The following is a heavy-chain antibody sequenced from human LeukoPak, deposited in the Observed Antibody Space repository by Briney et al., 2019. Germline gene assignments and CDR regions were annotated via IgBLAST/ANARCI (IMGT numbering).Heavy chain of an antibody. Sequence: ASVKVSCKASGGTFSSYAISWVRQAPGQGLEWMGWINPNSGGTNYAQKFQGRVTMTRDTSISTAYMELSRLRSDDTAVYYCARGFGEFPFDWFDPWGQGTLVTVSS. J-gene: IGHJ5*02. V-gene: IGHV1-2*02. D-gene: IGHD3-10*01. CDR3: ARGFGEFPFDWFDP. CDR1: GGTFSSYA. CDR2: INPNSGGT.